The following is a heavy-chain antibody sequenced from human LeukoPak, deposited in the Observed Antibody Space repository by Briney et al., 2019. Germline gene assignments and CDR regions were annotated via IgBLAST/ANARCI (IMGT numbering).Heavy chain of an antibody. CDR1: GFNFSTFC. V-gene: IGHV3-7*01. CDR2: IKTDGSVK. J-gene: IGHJ3*02. Sequence: GGSLRLFCAASGFNFSTFCMAWIRHAPGKGLESVANIKTDGSVKHYMDSMEGRFTISRDNAGSSLYLQINSLGAEDTALYYCVRDSDYQRNSGVRYAHYDALDIWGHGTMVTVSS. CDR3: VRDSDYQRNSGVRYAHYDALDI. D-gene: IGHD3-16*01.